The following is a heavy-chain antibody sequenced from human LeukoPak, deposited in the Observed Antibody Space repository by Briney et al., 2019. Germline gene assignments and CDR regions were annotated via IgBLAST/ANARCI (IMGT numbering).Heavy chain of an antibody. CDR2: INFDVSST. D-gene: IGHD1-14*01. Sequence: GGSLRFSCAASGFTFRSYWMHWVRQAPGKGLMWVSRINFDVSSTSYADSVKGRFTISRDNAKNTLFLQMNSLRAEDAAVYYCARDPENKDAFDIWGQGTMVTVSS. CDR3: ARDPENKDAFDI. CDR1: GFTFRSYW. V-gene: IGHV3-74*01. J-gene: IGHJ3*02.